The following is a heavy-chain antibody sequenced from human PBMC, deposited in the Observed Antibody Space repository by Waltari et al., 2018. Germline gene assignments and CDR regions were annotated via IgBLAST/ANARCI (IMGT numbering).Heavy chain of an antibody. CDR3: ASSARLFDY. V-gene: IGHV3-74*01. J-gene: IGHJ4*02. D-gene: IGHD2-21*01. CDR1: GFTFTTYW. Sequence: EVELVESGGGLVQPGGSLRLSCAASGFTFTTYWMHWVRQAPGKGLVWVSRINSDGSGTSYADSVQGRYTISRDNAKNTVFLQMNSLRAEDTAVYYCASSARLFDYWGQGTLVTVSS. CDR2: INSDGSGT.